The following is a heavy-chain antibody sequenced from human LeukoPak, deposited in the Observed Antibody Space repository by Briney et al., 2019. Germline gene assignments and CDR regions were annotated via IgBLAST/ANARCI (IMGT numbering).Heavy chain of an antibody. V-gene: IGHV3-23*01. CDR1: GFTLSSYT. D-gene: IGHD3-16*02. Sequence: PGGSLRLSCEASGFTLSSYTMSWVRQAPGKGLEWVSAINIGGNTYYADSVKGRFTISRDNSKNTLYLQMNSLRAEDTAVYYCAPPPSSNFDYWGQGTLVTVSS. J-gene: IGHJ4*02. CDR3: APPPSSNFDY. CDR2: INIGGNT.